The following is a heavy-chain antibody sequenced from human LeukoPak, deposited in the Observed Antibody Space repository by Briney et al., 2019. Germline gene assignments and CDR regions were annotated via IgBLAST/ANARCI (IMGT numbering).Heavy chain of an antibody. CDR3: ARALWFGEKGSSYYYMDV. CDR1: GGTFSSYA. Sequence: SVKVSCKASGGTFSSYAISWVRQAPGQGLEWMGGIIPIFGTANYAQKFQGRVTITADESTSTAYMELSSLRSEDTAVYYCARALWFGEKGSSYYYMDVWGEGTTVTVSS. V-gene: IGHV1-69*13. CDR2: IIPIFGTA. D-gene: IGHD3-10*01. J-gene: IGHJ6*03.